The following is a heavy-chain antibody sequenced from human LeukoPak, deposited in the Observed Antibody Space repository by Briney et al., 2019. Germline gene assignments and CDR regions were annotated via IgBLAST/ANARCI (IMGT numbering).Heavy chain of an antibody. CDR1: GFTFSNYW. Sequence: GGSLRLSCAASGFTFSNYWINWVRQAPGKGLEWVAVISYDGSNKYYADSVKGRFTISRDNSKNTLYLQMNSLRAEDTAVYYCARDRLAAALDYWGQGTLVTVSS. J-gene: IGHJ4*02. CDR3: ARDRLAAALDY. V-gene: IGHV3-30*03. D-gene: IGHD6-13*01. CDR2: ISYDGSNK.